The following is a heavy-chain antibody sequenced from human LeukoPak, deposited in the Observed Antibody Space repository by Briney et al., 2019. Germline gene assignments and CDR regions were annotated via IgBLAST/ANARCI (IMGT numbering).Heavy chain of an antibody. D-gene: IGHD3/OR15-3a*01. CDR1: GGSFTDYY. CDR3: ARPLGYGFVRWYFDL. Sequence: SETLSLTCTVSGGSFTDYYWTWIRQPPGKGLEWIGYIYYSGSTDYNPSLKSRVTMSLDTSKKQFSLRLSSVTAADTAVYYCARPLGYGFVRWYFDLWGRGTQVTVSS. CDR2: IYYSGST. J-gene: IGHJ2*01. V-gene: IGHV4-59*01.